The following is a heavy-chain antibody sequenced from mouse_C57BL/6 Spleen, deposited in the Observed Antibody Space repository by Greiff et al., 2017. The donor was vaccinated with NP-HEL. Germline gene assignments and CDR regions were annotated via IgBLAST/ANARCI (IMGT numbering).Heavy chain of an antibody. J-gene: IGHJ1*03. CDR1: GFTFTDYY. Sequence: EVKLMESGGGLVQPGGSLSLSCAASGFTFTDYYMSWVRQPPGKALEWLGFIRNKANGYTTEYSASVKGRFTISRDNSHSILYLQMTALRAEDSATYYCARSLYCGSSCRYFDVWGTGTTVTVSS. D-gene: IGHD1-1*01. CDR2: IRNKANGYTT. CDR3: ARSLYCGSSCRYFDV. V-gene: IGHV7-3*01.